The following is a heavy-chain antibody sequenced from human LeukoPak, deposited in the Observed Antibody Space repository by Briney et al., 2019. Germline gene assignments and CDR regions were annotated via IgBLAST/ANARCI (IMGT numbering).Heavy chain of an antibody. V-gene: IGHV4-38-2*02. CDR3: ARERGRSYYDY. J-gene: IGHJ4*02. Sequence: PSETLSLTCTVSGYSISSGYYWGWIRQPPGKGLEWIGSIYHSGSTYYNPSLKSRVTLSVDTSKNQFSLKLSSVTAADTTVYYCARERGRSYYDYWGQGTLVTVSS. D-gene: IGHD3-16*01. CDR1: GYSISSGYY. CDR2: IYHSGST.